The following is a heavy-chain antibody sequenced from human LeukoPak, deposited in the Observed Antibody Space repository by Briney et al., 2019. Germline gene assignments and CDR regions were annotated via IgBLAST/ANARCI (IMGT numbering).Heavy chain of an antibody. V-gene: IGHV3-30*01. Sequence: PGRSLRLSCAASGFTFSSYAMHWVRQAPGKGLEWVAVISYDGSNKYYADSVKGRFTISRDNSKNTLYLQMNSLRAEDTAVYYCARGLTSSGWPYYFDYWGQGTLVTVSS. J-gene: IGHJ4*02. CDR2: ISYDGSNK. D-gene: IGHD6-19*01. CDR3: ARGLTSSGWPYYFDY. CDR1: GFTFSSYA.